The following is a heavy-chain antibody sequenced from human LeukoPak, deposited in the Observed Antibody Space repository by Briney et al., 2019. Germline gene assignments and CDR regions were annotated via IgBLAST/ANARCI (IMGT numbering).Heavy chain of an antibody. V-gene: IGHV4-59*02. J-gene: IGHJ4*02. CDR1: GGSVSSYY. CDR3: ARAQYSGSGTYYNRAFDY. D-gene: IGHD3-10*01. Sequence: SETLSLTCTGSGGSVSSYYWGWIRQPPGKGLEGIGYIYYRGTINYNPSLKSRVTVSIDTSKNQFSLKLSSVTAADTAVYYCARAQYSGSGTYYNRAFDYWGQGTLVTVSS. CDR2: IYYRGTI.